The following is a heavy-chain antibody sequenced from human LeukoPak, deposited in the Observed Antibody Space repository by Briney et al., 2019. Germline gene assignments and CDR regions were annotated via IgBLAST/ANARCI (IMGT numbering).Heavy chain of an antibody. CDR3: ARVQRKDGWFDY. J-gene: IGHJ4*02. V-gene: IGHV4-61*02. Sequence: PSQTLSLTCTVSGGSIGSTSYYWSWIRRPAGKGLEWIGRVYSSGNTNYHTSLKSRITKSLDTYRNQFSLKLSYVIAADSALYYCARVQRKDGWFDYWGQGTLVTVSS. D-gene: IGHD5-24*01. CDR2: VYSSGNT. CDR1: GGSIGSTSYY.